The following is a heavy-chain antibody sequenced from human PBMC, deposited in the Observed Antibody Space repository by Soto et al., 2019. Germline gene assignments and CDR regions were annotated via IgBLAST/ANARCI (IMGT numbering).Heavy chain of an antibody. CDR3: ARTACAGDCYSYYGVDV. Sequence: SETLSLTCTVSGGDVTSSRYYWAWIRQTPGKGLEWIATIYYGGSTYYNPSLKSRVTISIDTSKNQFSLKLTSVTAADTAVYYCARTACAGDCYSYYGVDVWGQGTTVTVYS. CDR2: IYYGGST. D-gene: IGHD2-21*02. CDR1: GGDVTSSRYY. V-gene: IGHV4-39*07. J-gene: IGHJ6*02.